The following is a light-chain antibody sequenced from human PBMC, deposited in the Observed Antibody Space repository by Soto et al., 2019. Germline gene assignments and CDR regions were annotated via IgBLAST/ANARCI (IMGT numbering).Light chain of an antibody. J-gene: IGKJ5*01. V-gene: IGKV1-33*01. CDR1: QDINNY. CDR2: DAS. CDR3: QQYDFLVT. Sequence: DIQMTQSPSSLSASVGDRVTITCQARQDINNYLNWYQQKPGKAPELLIYDASNLQTGVPTRFSGSGSGKHFTFTISRLQPEDIATYYCQQYDFLVTFGQGTRLEIQ.